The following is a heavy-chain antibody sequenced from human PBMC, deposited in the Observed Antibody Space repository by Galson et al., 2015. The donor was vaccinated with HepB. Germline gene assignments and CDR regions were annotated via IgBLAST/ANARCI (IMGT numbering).Heavy chain of an antibody. Sequence: SETLSLTCTVSGGSISGYYWSWIRQPPGKGLEWIGYTYYSGSTNNNPSLKSRATISRDTSKNQFSLKLSSVTAADTAVYYCARDVTGEWYSDLCGRGTLVTVSS. CDR2: TYYSGST. CDR3: ARDVTGEWYSDL. J-gene: IGHJ2*01. V-gene: IGHV4-59*01. D-gene: IGHD7-27*01. CDR1: GGSISGYY.